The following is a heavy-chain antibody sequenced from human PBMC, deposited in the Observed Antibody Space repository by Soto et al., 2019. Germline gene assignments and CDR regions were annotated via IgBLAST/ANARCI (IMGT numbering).Heavy chain of an antibody. CDR3: ATVFDV. CDR1: GFTFRSHR. Sequence: EVQLVESGGGLVQPGGSLRVSCAASGFTFRSHRIHWVRQAPGKGLEWVSRIDTDGGGTSYADSVKGRFTISTDNAETTVDRQMNGLRVEDTAVYCCATVFDVGGQGALVTVSS. J-gene: IGHJ4*02. V-gene: IGHV3-74*01. CDR2: IDTDGGGT. D-gene: IGHD4-17*01.